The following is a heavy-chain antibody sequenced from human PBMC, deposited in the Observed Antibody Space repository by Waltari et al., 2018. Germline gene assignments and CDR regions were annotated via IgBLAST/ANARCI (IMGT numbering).Heavy chain of an antibody. J-gene: IGHJ4*02. CDR1: GFTFSNFW. CDR3: QRGDY. Sequence: EVQLVESGGGLVQPGGSLRRSCAASGFTFSNFWMSWARQAPGKGLEWVANINQDGSGEYYVDSVKGRFTISRDNAKNSLYLQMNSLRVEDTAVYYCQRGDYWGQGTLVTVSS. CDR2: INQDGSGE. V-gene: IGHV3-7*04.